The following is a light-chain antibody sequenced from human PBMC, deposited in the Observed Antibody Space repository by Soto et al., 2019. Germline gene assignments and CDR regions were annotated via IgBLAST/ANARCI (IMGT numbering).Light chain of an antibody. J-gene: IGLJ1*01. V-gene: IGLV2-14*01. CDR2: AVS. CDR1: SSDVGGYNY. CDR3: SSYTSSSTYV. Sequence: QSVLTQPASVSGSPGQSIAISCTGTSSDVGGYNYVSWYQQHPGKAPKLMIYAVSNRPSGVSNRFSGSKSGNTASLTISGLQAEDEADYYCSSYTSSSTYVFGNGTKVTVL.